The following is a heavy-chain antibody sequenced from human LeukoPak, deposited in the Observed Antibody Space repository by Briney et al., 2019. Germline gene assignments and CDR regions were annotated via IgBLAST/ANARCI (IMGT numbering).Heavy chain of an antibody. J-gene: IGHJ5*02. Sequence: WGSLRLSCAASGFTFSSYGMTWVRQGPGKGLEWLSSISGSGGATYYADCVKVRFTISRDNSKNTLYLQMNSLRADDTAVYYCASHYASGSNNWLDPWGQGTLVTVSS. D-gene: IGHD3-10*01. V-gene: IGHV3-23*01. CDR1: GFTFSSYG. CDR3: ASHYASGSNNWLDP. CDR2: ISGSGGAT.